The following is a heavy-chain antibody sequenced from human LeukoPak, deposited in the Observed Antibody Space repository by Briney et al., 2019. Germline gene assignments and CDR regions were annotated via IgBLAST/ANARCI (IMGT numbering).Heavy chain of an antibody. V-gene: IGHV4-4*07. CDR2: VYTSGST. J-gene: IGHJ2*01. Sequence: SETLSLTCSVSGGSMNNYYWSWIRQAAGTGPEWIRRVYTSGSTNYNPSVKSRVTMSVDTSKKQLSLILTSVTAADTAVYYCARVSVTHDYGDRLPNWYFDIWGRGTLVTVSS. CDR3: ARVSVTHDYGDRLPNWYFDI. D-gene: IGHD4-17*01. CDR1: GGSMNNYY.